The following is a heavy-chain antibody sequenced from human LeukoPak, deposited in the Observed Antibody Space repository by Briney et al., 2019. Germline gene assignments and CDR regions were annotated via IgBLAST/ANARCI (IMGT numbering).Heavy chain of an antibody. D-gene: IGHD3-16*02. CDR1: GGTFSSYA. V-gene: IGHV1-2*06. J-gene: IGHJ4*02. CDR3: ARGGAYDYVWGSYRYFDY. Sequence: ASVKVSCKASGGTFSSYAISWVRQAPGQGLEWMGRINPNSGGTNYAQRFQGRVTMTRDTSINTAYMELSRLRSDDTAVYYCARGGAYDYVWGSYRYFDYWGQGTLVTVSS. CDR2: INPNSGGT.